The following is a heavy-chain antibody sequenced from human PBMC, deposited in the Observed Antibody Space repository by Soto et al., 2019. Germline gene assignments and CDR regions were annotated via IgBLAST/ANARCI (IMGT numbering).Heavy chain of an antibody. CDR3: ARESQSSGWSWFDY. Sequence: QVQLVQSGAEVKKPGASVKVSCKASGYTFTNYYIHGVRQAPGQGREWMGMINPSGGSTSYTRRVQGRVTLTRDTSTSTVYLELSSLRSEDTAVYYCARESQSSGWSWFDYWGQGTLVTVSS. D-gene: IGHD6-19*01. CDR2: INPSGGST. V-gene: IGHV1-46*01. CDR1: GYTFTNYY. J-gene: IGHJ4*02.